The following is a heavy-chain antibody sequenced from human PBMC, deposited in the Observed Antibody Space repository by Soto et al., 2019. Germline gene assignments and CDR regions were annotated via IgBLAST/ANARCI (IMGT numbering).Heavy chain of an antibody. D-gene: IGHD3-22*01. V-gene: IGHV3-7*03. CDR3: ARTARYYYDSSGYVQSAEYFQH. Sequence: GGSMRLSCAASGFTFSSYWMSWVRQAPGKGLEWVANIKQDGSEKYYVEYVKGRFTISRDNAKNSLYLQMNSLRAEDTAVYYCARTARYYYDSSGYVQSAEYFQHWGQGTLVTVSS. J-gene: IGHJ1*01. CDR1: GFTFSSYW. CDR2: IKQDGSEK.